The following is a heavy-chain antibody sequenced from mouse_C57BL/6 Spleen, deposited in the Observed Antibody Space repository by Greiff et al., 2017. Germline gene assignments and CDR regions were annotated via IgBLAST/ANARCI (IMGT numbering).Heavy chain of an antibody. CDR3: ARRRHYYYGSSYAFAY. J-gene: IGHJ3*01. CDR2: IYPGSGST. Sequence: QVQLQQPGAELVKPGASVKMSCKASGYTFTSYWITWVKQRPGQGLEWIGDIYPGSGSTNYNEKFKSKATLTVDTSSSTAYMQLSSLTSEDSAVYYCARRRHYYYGSSYAFAYWGQGTLVTVSA. V-gene: IGHV1-55*01. CDR1: GYTFTSYW. D-gene: IGHD1-1*01.